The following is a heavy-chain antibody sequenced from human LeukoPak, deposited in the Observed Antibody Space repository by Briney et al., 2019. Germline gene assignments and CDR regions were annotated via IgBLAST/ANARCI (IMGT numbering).Heavy chain of an antibody. CDR3: ARAGRHMATIWFDY. Sequence: GGSLRLSCAASGFTFSSYAMHWVRQAPGKGLEYVSAISSNGGSTYYANSVKGRFTISRDNSKNTLYLQMGSLRAEDMAVYYSARAGRHMATIWFDYWGQGTLVTVSS. J-gene: IGHJ4*02. CDR2: ISSNGGST. CDR1: GFTFSSYA. V-gene: IGHV3-64*01. D-gene: IGHD5-24*01.